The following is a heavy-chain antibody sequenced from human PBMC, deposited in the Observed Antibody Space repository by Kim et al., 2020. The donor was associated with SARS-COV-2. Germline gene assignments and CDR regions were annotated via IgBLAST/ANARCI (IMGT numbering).Heavy chain of an antibody. V-gene: IGHV3-23*01. D-gene: IGHD3-22*01. Sequence: KGRFTIARENAQNTVYLQMISLRAEDTAVYYCAKDGPYYYDSRGFQFDYWGQGTLVTVSS. CDR3: AKDGPYYYDSRGFQFDY. J-gene: IGHJ4*02.